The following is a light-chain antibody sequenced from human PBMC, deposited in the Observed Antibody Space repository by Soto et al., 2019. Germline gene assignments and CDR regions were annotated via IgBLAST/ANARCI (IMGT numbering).Light chain of an antibody. J-gene: IGKJ5*01. CDR2: DAS. V-gene: IGKV1-5*01. Sequence: DIQMTQSPSTLSACVGDRVTITCRASQSIISWLAWYQQKSGKAPKVLIHDASSLEGGVPSRFSGSGSGTEFTLTISSLQPDDFATYYCQQYSTYSYTFGQGTRLEI. CDR1: QSIISW. CDR3: QQYSTYSYT.